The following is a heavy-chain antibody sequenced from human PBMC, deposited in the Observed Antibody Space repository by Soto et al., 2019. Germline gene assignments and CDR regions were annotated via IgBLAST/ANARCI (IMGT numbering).Heavy chain of an antibody. Sequence: GGSLRLSCAASGFTFSSYGMHWVRQAPGKGLEWVAVIWYDGSNKYYADSVKGRFTISRDNSKNTLYLQMNSLRAEDTAVYYCARGLLRYFDWSDYFDYWGQGTLVTVSS. CDR2: IWYDGSNK. J-gene: IGHJ4*02. D-gene: IGHD3-9*01. CDR3: ARGLLRYFDWSDYFDY. CDR1: GFTFSSYG. V-gene: IGHV3-33*01.